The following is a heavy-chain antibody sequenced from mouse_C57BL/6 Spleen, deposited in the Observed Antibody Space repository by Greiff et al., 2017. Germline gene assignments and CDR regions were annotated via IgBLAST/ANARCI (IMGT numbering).Heavy chain of an antibody. CDR2: IYPGDGDT. Sequence: QVHVRQSGAELVKPGASVKISCKASGYAFSSYWMNWVKQRPGKGLEWIGQIYPGDGDTNYNGKFKGKATLTADKSSSTAYMQLSSLTSEDSAFYFCARRHYDYDGPAMDYWGQGTSVTVSS. CDR3: ARRHYDYDGPAMDY. V-gene: IGHV1-80*01. CDR1: GYAFSSYW. D-gene: IGHD2-4*01. J-gene: IGHJ4*01.